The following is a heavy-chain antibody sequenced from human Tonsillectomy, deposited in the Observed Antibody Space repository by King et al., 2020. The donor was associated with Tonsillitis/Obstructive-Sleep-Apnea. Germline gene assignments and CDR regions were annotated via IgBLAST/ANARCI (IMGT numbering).Heavy chain of an antibody. CDR2: INPNSGDT. D-gene: IGHD2-15*01. J-gene: IGHJ5*02. CDR3: ARPDADCSGGSCSHYWFDP. Sequence: VQLVESGAEVKKPGASVKVSCKASGYTFTGYYMHWVRQAPGQGLEWMGWINPNSGDTNYAQKFQGRVTMTRDTSIRTAYMELSRLRSDDTAVYYCARPDADCSGGSCSHYWFDPWGQGTLVTVSS. V-gene: IGHV1-2*02. CDR1: GYTFTGYY.